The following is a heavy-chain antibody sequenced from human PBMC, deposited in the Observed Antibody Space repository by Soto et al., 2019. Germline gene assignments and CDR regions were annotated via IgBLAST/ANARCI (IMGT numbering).Heavy chain of an antibody. CDR2: INTDNGKT. D-gene: IGHD2-2*01. CDR1: GYIFTSYS. Sequence: ASVKVSCKAFGYIFTSYSIHWVRQAPGQRLERMGWINTDNGKTRDSQKFQDRVTLTRDTSANTAYMEVSSLKPEDTAVYYCARAGNCTSTTCFSGWLDPWGQGTLVTVSS. J-gene: IGHJ5*02. CDR3: ARAGNCTSTTCFSGWLDP. V-gene: IGHV1-3*04.